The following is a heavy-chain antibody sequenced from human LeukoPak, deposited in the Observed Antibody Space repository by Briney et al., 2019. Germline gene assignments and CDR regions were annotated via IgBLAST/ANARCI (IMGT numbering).Heavy chain of an antibody. V-gene: IGHV4-38-2*02. CDR1: GYSISSGYY. CDR2: IYHSGST. Sequence: SETLSLTCTVSGYSISSGYYWGWIRQPPGKGLEWIGSIYHSGSTYYNPSLKSRVTISVDTSKNQFSLKLSSVTAADTAVYYCAREWFSIGRKWPIDYWGQGTLVTVSS. D-gene: IGHD3-22*01. CDR3: AREWFSIGRKWPIDY. J-gene: IGHJ4*02.